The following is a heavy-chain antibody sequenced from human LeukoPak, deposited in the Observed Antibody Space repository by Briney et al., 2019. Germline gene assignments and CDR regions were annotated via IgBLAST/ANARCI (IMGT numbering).Heavy chain of an antibody. CDR2: IHHSGST. V-gene: IGHV4-38-2*02. Sequence: PSETLSLTCTVSGYSISSAYYWGWIRQPPGKGLEWIGSIHHSGSTYYNPSLKSRVTISVDASKNQFSLNLSSVTAADTAVYYCARVYNWFDPWGQGTLVTVSS. CDR1: GYSISSAYY. J-gene: IGHJ5*02. CDR3: ARVYNWFDP.